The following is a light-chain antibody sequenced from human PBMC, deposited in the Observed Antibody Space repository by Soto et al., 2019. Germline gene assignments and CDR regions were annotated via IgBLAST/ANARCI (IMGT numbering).Light chain of an antibody. CDR1: QSVGSN. CDR2: GAS. V-gene: IGKV3-15*01. Sequence: VLTQSPATLSLSPGAGATLSCRGSQSVGSNLAWYQQKPCQTPRVLIYGASTRAIGIPATFSGSGFGTEFTLTISSLQSEDFVVYYCQQYNNWPPVTCGQGTRLEIK. J-gene: IGKJ5*01. CDR3: QQYNNWPPVT.